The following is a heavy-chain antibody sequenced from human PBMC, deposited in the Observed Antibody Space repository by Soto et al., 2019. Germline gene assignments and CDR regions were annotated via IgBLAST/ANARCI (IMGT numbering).Heavy chain of an antibody. Sequence: QVHLLQSGTELRQPGSSVTISCTPSGGTFISSAFAWVRQAPGGRIEWMGGIIPILGTTKYAEKFLGRVTIRADDSSRTAFLELSSLTVDDTAVYLCAKKNPHGDSNKAWLDPWGQGTLVTVST. CDR2: IIPILGTT. CDR1: GGTFISSA. CDR3: AKKNPHGDSNKAWLDP. J-gene: IGHJ5*02. V-gene: IGHV1-69*01. D-gene: IGHD2-8*01.